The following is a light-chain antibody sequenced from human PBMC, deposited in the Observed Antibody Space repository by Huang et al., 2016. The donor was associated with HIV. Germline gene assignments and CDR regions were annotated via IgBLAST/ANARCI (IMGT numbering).Light chain of an antibody. V-gene: IGKV3-15*01. CDR3: QQYNNWPRT. Sequence: EIVLTQPPATLSVSPGERATLSCRPSQSFSSNLAWYQQKPGQAPRLLIYAASTRDTGIPARFSGSGSGTEFTLTISSLQSEDFAVYYCQQYNNWPRTFGQGTKVEIK. J-gene: IGKJ1*01. CDR2: AAS. CDR1: QSFSSN.